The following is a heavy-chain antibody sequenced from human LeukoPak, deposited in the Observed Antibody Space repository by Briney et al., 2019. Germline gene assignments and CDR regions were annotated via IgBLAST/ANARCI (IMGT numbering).Heavy chain of an antibody. V-gene: IGHV4-61*02. J-gene: IGHJ4*02. Sequence: PSETLSLTCTVSGGSISSGFYYWSWIRQPAGKGLEWIGRIYTSGSTNYNPSLKSRVSTSVDTSKNQFSLKLSSVTAADTAVYYCATSGWYLLPGVYWGQGTLVTVSS. D-gene: IGHD6-19*01. CDR1: GGSISSGFYY. CDR3: ATSGWYLLPGVY. CDR2: IYTSGST.